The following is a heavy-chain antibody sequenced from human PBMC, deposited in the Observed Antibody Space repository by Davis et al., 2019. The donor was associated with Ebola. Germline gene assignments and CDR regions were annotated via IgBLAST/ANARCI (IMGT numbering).Heavy chain of an antibody. CDR1: GYTFTSYG. V-gene: IGHV1-18*04. Sequence: ASVKVSCKASGYTFTSYGISWVRQAPGQGLEWMGWINPHNGNTNYAQNVQGRVTMTTDTSTSTAYMEVGSLRSDDTAVYFCARGGITMMIVPRDYYYGLDVWGQGTTVTVSS. CDR3: ARGGITMMIVPRDYYYGLDV. CDR2: INPHNGNT. J-gene: IGHJ6*02. D-gene: IGHD3-22*01.